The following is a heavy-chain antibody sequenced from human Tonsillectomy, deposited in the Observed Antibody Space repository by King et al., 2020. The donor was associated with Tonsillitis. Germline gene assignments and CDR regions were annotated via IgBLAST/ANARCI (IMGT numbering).Heavy chain of an antibody. CDR1: GGSISTYY. CDR2: IYYSGST. J-gene: IGHJ6*02. CDR3: ARDKVCSGYYCAYGMDV. D-gene: IGHD3-22*01. Sequence: QLQESGPGLVKPSETLSLTCTVSGGSISTYYWSWIRQPPGKGLEWIGFIYYSGSTNYNPSLKIRFTISVDTSKNQFPLKLSSVTAADTAVYYCARDKVCSGYYCAYGMDVWGQGTTVTVSS. V-gene: IGHV4-59*01.